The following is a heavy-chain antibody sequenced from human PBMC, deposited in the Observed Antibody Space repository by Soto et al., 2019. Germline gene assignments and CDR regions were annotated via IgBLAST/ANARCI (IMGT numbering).Heavy chain of an antibody. CDR2: TSGNGGST. D-gene: IGHD6-19*01. J-gene: IGHJ4*02. Sequence: EVQLLESGGGLVQPGGSLRLSCAASGFTFSSGAMNWVRQAPGKGLEWVSTTSGNGGSTYYADSVKGRFTISRDNSKNTLYLQMNSLRAEDTAVYYCAKEDSSGWYDDYWGQGTLVTVSS. CDR1: GFTFSSGA. V-gene: IGHV3-23*01. CDR3: AKEDSSGWYDDY.